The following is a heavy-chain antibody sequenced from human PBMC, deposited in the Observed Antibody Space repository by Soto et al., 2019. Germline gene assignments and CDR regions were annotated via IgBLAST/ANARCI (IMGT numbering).Heavy chain of an antibody. V-gene: IGHV4-34*01. CDR3: ARGRSLEPCNWFDP. CDR1: GGSFSGYY. CDR2: INHSGST. D-gene: IGHD1-1*01. J-gene: IGHJ5*02. Sequence: SETLSLTCAVYGGSFSGYYWSWIRQPPGKGLEWIGEINHSGSTNYNPSLKSRVTISVDTSKNQFSLKLSSVTAADTAVYYCARGRSLEPCNWFDPWGQGTLVTVSS.